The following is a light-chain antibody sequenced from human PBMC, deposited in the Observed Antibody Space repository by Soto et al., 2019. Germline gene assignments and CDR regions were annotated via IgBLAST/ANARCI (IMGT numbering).Light chain of an antibody. CDR2: GVG. J-gene: IGLJ2*01. CDR3: SLYAGSNNMV. V-gene: IGLV2-8*01. CDR1: SSDVGGYNY. Sequence: QSALTQPPAASGSPVQSVTISCAGTSSDVGGYNYVSWYQQHPGKAPKLMIYGVGKRPAGVPDRFSGSKSGNTASLTVSGVQAEDEADYYCSLYAGSNNMVFGGGTKVTLL.